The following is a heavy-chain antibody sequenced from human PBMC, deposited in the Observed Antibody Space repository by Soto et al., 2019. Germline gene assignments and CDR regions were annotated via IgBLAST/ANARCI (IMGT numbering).Heavy chain of an antibody. CDR2: INHSGST. J-gene: IGHJ4*02. CDR3: ARGQWLRESRD. V-gene: IGHV4-34*01. D-gene: IGHD5-12*01. CDR1: GGSFSGYY. Sequence: SETLSLTCAVYGGSFSGYYWSWIRQPPGKGLEWIGEINHSGSTNYNPSLKSRVTISVDTSKNQFSLKLSSVTAADTAVYYCARGQWLRESRDWGQGTLVTVSS.